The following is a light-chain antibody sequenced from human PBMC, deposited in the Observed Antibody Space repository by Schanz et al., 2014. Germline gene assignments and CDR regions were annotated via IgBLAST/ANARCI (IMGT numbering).Light chain of an antibody. CDR1: QSVSSY. CDR3: QQYGDSAGIT. J-gene: IGKJ5*01. Sequence: EIVLTQSPATLSLSPGERATLSCRASQSVSSYLAWYQQKPGQAPRLLIYGASNRATDIPDRFSGGGSRTDFTLTIDRLEPEDFALYYCQQYGDSAGITFGQGTRLE. V-gene: IGKV3-11*01. CDR2: GAS.